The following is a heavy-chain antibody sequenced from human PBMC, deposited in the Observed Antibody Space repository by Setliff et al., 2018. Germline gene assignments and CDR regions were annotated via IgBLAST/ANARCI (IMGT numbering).Heavy chain of an antibody. CDR2: IDTSGST. V-gene: IGHV4-4*08. CDR3: AKVPITKVYFYMDV. Sequence: PSETLSLTCTVSGGSINNYYWSWIRQSPGKGLEWIGYIDTSGSTYCNPSLKSRVTISVDTSKNQLSLKLSSVTAADTAVYYCAKVPITKVYFYMDVWGKGTTVTVSS. D-gene: IGHD3-10*01. J-gene: IGHJ6*03. CDR1: GGSINNYY.